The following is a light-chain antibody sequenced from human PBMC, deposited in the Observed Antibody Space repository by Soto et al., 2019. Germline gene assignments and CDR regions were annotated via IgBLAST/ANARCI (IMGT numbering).Light chain of an antibody. CDR1: QSLLHKNGFNY. J-gene: IGKJ3*01. Sequence: DIVMTQSPLSLPVTPGEPAAISCRSSQSLLHKNGFNYLDWYLQKPGQSPQLLIFLGSNRDSGVPDRFSGSGSGTDFTLQISRVESEDVGVYYCMQGSHWPPTFGPGTTVDVK. CDR3: MQGSHWPPT. V-gene: IGKV2-28*01. CDR2: LGS.